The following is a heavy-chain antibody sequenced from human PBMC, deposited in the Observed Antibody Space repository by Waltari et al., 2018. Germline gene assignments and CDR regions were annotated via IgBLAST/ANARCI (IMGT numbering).Heavy chain of an antibody. CDR1: GVTSRGDG. CDR3: ARDPHGSGSSDY. CDR2: LSSTGRYK. D-gene: IGHD3-10*01. J-gene: IGHJ4*02. V-gene: IGHV3-21*02. Sequence: EQLVESGGGVGKPVGPLRSSCEASGVTSRGDGSNWVRRAAGQGLQSVSSLSSTGRYKSYAESVKRRFTTSRDNAENSVYLQMDSLRAEDTAVYFCARDPHGSGSSDYWGQGALVTVSS.